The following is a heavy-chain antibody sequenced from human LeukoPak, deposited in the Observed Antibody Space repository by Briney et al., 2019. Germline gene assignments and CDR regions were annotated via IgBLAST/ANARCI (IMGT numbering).Heavy chain of an antibody. CDR3: AKWGDYDVLTGYYVSDY. J-gene: IGHJ4*02. V-gene: IGHV3-23*01. CDR2: XXVSSSST. D-gene: IGHD3-9*01. CDR1: XFTXSKYA. Sequence: XCAXSXFTXSKYAMSWGRQAPXEGXEWVSXXXVSSSSTYYADSVKGRFTISRDNSKNTLYLQMNSLRAEDTAVYYCAKWGDYDVLTGYYVSDYWGQGTLVTVSS.